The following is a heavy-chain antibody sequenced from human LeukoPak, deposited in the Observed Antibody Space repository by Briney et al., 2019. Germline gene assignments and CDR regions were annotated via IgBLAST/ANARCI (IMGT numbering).Heavy chain of an antibody. CDR1: GYTFTNYG. CDR2: ISAYNGNT. J-gene: IGHJ3*02. CDR3: ATLDYGDSHDAFDI. D-gene: IGHD4-17*01. Sequence: ASVKVSCEASGYTFTNYGISWVRQAPGQGLEWMGWISAYNGNTNYAQKLQGRVTMTTDTSTSTAYMELRSLRSDDTAVYYCATLDYGDSHDAFDIWGQGTMVTVSS. V-gene: IGHV1-18*01.